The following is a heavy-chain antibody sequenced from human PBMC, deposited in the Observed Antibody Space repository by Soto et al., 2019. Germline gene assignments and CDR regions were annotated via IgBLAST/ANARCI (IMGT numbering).Heavy chain of an antibody. CDR3: ARVVRYFDSPYGKGF. CDR1: GFTFSSYA. V-gene: IGHV3-23*01. Sequence: GGSLRLSCAASGFTFSSYAMSWVRQAPGKGLEWVSGIGGSGGNTYYADSVKGRFTISRDNSKNTLFLQMNSLRAEDTAEYYCARVVRYFDSPYGKGFSGQGTTVTVSS. CDR2: IGGSGGNT. J-gene: IGHJ6*02. D-gene: IGHD3-9*01.